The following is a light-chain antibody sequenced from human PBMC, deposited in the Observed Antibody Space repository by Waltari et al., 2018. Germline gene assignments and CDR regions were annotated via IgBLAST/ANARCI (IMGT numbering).Light chain of an antibody. CDR1: HSVTSTY. J-gene: IGKJ4*01. CDR2: GVS. Sequence: EIVLTQSPGTLSLSPGERATPPFRASHSVTSTYLAWYQQKPGQAPRLLIYGVSSRATGIPDRFSGSGSGTDFTLTISRLDPEDFALYYCQQYGDSPLTFGGGTKVEIK. V-gene: IGKV3-20*01. CDR3: QQYGDSPLT.